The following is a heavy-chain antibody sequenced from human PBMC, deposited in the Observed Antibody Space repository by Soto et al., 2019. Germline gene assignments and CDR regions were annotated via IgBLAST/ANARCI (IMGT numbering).Heavy chain of an antibody. CDR3: ARGSEYPLPTGAFGGD. Sequence: QVQLVQSGAEVKKPGSSVKVSCKASGGTFSTYTITWVRQAPGQGLEWMGRIIPMIDITNYAQKFQDRVTITADRTTSTAYLELRSLRYEDPGVYFCARGSEYPLPTGAFGGDWDQGTLVTVSS. J-gene: IGHJ4*01. CDR2: IIPMIDIT. D-gene: IGHD2-21*01. CDR1: GGTFSTYT. V-gene: IGHV1-69*02.